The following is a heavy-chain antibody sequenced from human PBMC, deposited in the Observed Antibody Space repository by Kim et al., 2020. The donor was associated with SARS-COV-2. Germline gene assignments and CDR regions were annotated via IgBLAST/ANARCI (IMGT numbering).Heavy chain of an antibody. V-gene: IGHV1-69*13. CDR1: GGTFSSYA. CDR3: ASSKVDDYVWGSYLVFDY. Sequence: SVKVSCKASGGTFSSYAISWVRQAPGQGLEWMGGIIPIFGTANYAQKFQGRVTITADESTSTAYMELSSLRSEDTAVYYCASSKVDDYVWGSYLVFDYWGQGTLVTVSS. D-gene: IGHD3-16*02. CDR2: IIPIFGTA. J-gene: IGHJ4*02.